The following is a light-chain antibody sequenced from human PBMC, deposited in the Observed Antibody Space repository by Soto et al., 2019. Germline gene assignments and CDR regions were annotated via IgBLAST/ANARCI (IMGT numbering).Light chain of an antibody. CDR1: NGHSGYI. Sequence: QSVLTQSSSASASLGSSVKLTCTLSNGHSGYIIAWHQQQPGKAPRFLMKVEGSGTYNKGSGVPGRFSGSSSGADRYLTISNLQSEDEAEYYCETWDSNTWVFGGGTKVTVL. J-gene: IGLJ3*02. CDR2: VEGSGTY. CDR3: ETWDSNTWV. V-gene: IGLV4-60*03.